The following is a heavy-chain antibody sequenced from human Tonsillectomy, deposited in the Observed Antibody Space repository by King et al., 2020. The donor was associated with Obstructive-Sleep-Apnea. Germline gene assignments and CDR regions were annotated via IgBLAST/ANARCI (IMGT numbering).Heavy chain of an antibody. CDR3: AKSQGSRHQSCTAFYNSVEFAA. CDR1: GFTFNDYA. Sequence: VQLVESGGGVVQPGKSLKLSCAASGFTFNDYAMHWVRQAPGKGLEWVALISFDGGNTYYANSVKGRFTFSRDSSKNTLYLQMDNLRTDDTAFYYCAKSQGSRHQSCTAFYNSVEFAAWGQGTRVTVSS. J-gene: IGHJ5*02. CDR2: ISFDGGNT. V-gene: IGHV3-30-3*02. D-gene: IGHD6-25*01.